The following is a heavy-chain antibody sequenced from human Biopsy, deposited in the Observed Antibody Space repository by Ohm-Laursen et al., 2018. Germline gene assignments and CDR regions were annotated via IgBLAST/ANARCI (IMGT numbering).Heavy chain of an antibody. V-gene: IGHV4-38-2*02. CDR2: IFKDGNT. D-gene: IGHD6-19*01. Sequence: SQTLSLTCTVSGYSISSDYRWGWIRQAPGKTLEWLGNIFKDGNTHYNPPLRSRLIISIDTSKNQFSLMMTSVSGADTAVYFCVRVGSGWAPFDKWGPGTLVTVSS. CDR1: GYSISSDYR. CDR3: VRVGSGWAPFDK. J-gene: IGHJ4*02.